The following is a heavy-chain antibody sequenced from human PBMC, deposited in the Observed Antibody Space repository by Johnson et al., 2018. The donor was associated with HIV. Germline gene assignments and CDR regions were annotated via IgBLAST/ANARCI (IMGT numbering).Heavy chain of an antibody. CDR1: GFSFDNNG. J-gene: IGHJ3*02. D-gene: IGHD4-17*01. CDR2: INWNGGST. Sequence: VQLVESGGGLVQPGRSLRLSCAASGFSFDNNGMTWVRQAPGKGLEWVSGINWNGGSTGYADSVKGRFTISRDNAKNSLYLQMNSLRAEDTALYYCARARYGDLLNLDAFDIWGQGTMVTVSS. V-gene: IGHV3-20*04. CDR3: ARARYGDLLNLDAFDI.